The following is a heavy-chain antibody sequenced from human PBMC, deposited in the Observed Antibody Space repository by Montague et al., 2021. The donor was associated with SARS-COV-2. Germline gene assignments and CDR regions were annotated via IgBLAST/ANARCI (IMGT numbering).Heavy chain of an antibody. CDR3: ARVSDGPEGNFDY. CDR2: IYISRRT. CDR1: AGSMSSSDFY. V-gene: IGHV4-61*02. J-gene: IGHJ4*02. D-gene: IGHD5-18*01. Sequence: TLSLTCNVSAGSMSSSDFYWTWVRQPAGKGLEWIGRIYISRRTNYNPSLQSRVTMSLDTSKNEFYLRLSSVSAADTAVYYCARVSDGPEGNFDYWGQGTLVTVSS.